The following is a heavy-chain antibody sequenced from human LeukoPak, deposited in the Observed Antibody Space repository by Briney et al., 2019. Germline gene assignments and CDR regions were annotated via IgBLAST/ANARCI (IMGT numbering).Heavy chain of an antibody. CDR2: INPNSGGT. Sequence: GASVKVSCKASGYTFTSYAMHWVRQAPGQRLEWMGWINPNSGGTNHAQKFQGRVTMTRDTSISTAYMELSRLRSDDTAVYYCARDFYGYGGNPDYWGQGTLVTVSS. CDR1: GYTFTSYA. D-gene: IGHD4-23*01. CDR3: ARDFYGYGGNPDY. J-gene: IGHJ4*02. V-gene: IGHV1-2*02.